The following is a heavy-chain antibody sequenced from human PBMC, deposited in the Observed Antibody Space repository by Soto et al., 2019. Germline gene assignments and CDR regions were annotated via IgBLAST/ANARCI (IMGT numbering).Heavy chain of an antibody. V-gene: IGHV1-18*01. CDR1: GYTFTSYG. CDR2: ISAYNGNT. D-gene: IGHD3-3*01. CDR3: ARVWKYYDFWSGPFDY. J-gene: IGHJ4*02. Sequence: ASVKVSCKASGYTFTSYGISWVRQAPGQGLEWMGWISAYNGNTNYAQKLQGRVTMTTDTSTSTAYMELRSLRSDDTAVYYCARVWKYYDFWSGPFDYWGQGTLVTVSS.